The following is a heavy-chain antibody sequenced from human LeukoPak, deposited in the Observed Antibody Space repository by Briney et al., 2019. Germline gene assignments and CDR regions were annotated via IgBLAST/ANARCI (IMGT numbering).Heavy chain of an antibody. V-gene: IGHV4-34*01. J-gene: IGHJ4*02. CDR2: IDHSGST. CDR3: ARSRTYYYDSSGYYPHFDY. D-gene: IGHD3-22*01. Sequence: MPSETLSLTCAVYGGSFSGYYWSWIRQPPGKGLEWIGEIDHSGSTNYNPSLKSRVTISVDTSKNQFSLKLSSVTAADTAMYYCARSRTYYYDSSGYYPHFDYWGQGTLVTVSS. CDR1: GGSFSGYY.